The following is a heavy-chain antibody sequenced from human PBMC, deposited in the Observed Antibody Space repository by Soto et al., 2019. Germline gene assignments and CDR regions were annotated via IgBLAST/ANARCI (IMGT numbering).Heavy chain of an antibody. Sequence: QITLKESGPSLLRPTQTLTLTCTSSGFSRSSSGVGVGWVRQPPGKALAWLTFIYWDEDKRNNLSLKTRLTITKDTSKSLVVLTMTNMDPAATATYSCARLVVAGITCSFDSWGQVTLVIVAS. V-gene: IGHV2-5*02. CDR2: IYWDEDK. CDR1: GFSRSSSGVG. CDR3: ARLVVAGITCSFDS. J-gene: IGHJ4*02. D-gene: IGHD6-19*01.